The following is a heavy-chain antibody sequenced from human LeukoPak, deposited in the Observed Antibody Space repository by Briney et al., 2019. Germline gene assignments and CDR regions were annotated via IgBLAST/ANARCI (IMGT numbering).Heavy chain of an antibody. Sequence: GESLKISCKGSGYSFTTYWIGWVRQLPGKGLEWMGIIYPGDSDTRYSPSFQGQVSISADKSISTAYLQWSSLKASDTAMYYCARRYYCDSTGSQSAFDIWGQGTMVTVSS. J-gene: IGHJ3*02. CDR1: GYSFTTYW. D-gene: IGHD3-22*01. V-gene: IGHV5-51*01. CDR2: IYPGDSDT. CDR3: ARRYYCDSTGSQSAFDI.